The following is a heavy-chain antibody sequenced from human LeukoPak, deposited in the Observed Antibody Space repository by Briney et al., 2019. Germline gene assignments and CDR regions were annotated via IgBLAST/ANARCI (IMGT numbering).Heavy chain of an antibody. CDR3: ARAARLRDSGSESSHSPGYDF. CDR2: ITHSGSS. J-gene: IGHJ4*02. CDR1: GGTFNSYY. Sequence: SETLSLTCAVYGGTFNSYYWTWFRQSPGKGLEWIGEITHSGSSNYNPSLKSRVTMSVDTSENQFSLKLSSVTAADTAVYSCARAARLRDSGSESSHSPGYDFWGQGTLVTVSS. D-gene: IGHD3-10*01. V-gene: IGHV4-34*01.